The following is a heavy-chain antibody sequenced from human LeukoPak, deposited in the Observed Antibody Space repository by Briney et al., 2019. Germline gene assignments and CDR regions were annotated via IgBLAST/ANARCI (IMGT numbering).Heavy chain of an antibody. CDR1: GGSISSSDYL. CDR3: VRRNYVSGRINP. J-gene: IGHJ5*02. Sequence: SETLSLTCTVSGGSISSSDYLWAWVRQPPGKGLEWIGDFYYNGVTSYDPSLKSRVTISVDTSKNQFSLNLTSVTAADTAVYHCVRRNYVSGRINPWGQGTLVTVSS. D-gene: IGHD3-16*01. CDR2: FYYNGVT. V-gene: IGHV4-39*01.